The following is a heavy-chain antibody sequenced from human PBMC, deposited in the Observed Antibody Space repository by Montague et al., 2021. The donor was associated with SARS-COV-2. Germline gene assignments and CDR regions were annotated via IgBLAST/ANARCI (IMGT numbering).Heavy chain of an antibody. Sequence: SETLSLTCTVSGGSISNSSYYWGWVRQPPGKGLVWIGSIYYSGSTYSTPSLKSRVSISVDTSKNQFSLKLSAVTAADTAVYYCATLGNNYYDSSGYGDVWGQGTTVTVSS. CDR1: GGSISNSSYY. CDR2: IYYSGST. V-gene: IGHV4-39*01. CDR3: ATLGNNYYDSSGYGDV. D-gene: IGHD3-22*01. J-gene: IGHJ6*02.